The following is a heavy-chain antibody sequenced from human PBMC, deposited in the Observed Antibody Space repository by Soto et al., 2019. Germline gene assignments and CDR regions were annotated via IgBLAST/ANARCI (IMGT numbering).Heavy chain of an antibody. CDR3: AMVDVYVTPSPQDV. D-gene: IGHD3-16*01. J-gene: IGHJ6*02. Sequence: QVQLVQSGAEVKNPGASVKVSCKASGYTFTRYGIAWARQAPGQGLEWMGWINTYNGNTNYAQNVQGRVTLTTDTSTSTAYRGLRSLRSNDTAIYYCAMVDVYVTPSPQDVWGQGTTVIVSS. V-gene: IGHV1-18*01. CDR2: INTYNGNT. CDR1: GYTFTRYG.